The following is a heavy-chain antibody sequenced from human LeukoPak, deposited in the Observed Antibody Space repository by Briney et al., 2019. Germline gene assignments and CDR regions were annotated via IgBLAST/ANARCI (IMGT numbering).Heavy chain of an antibody. V-gene: IGHV1-69*06. D-gene: IGHD2-15*01. CDR2: IIPIFGTA. Sequence: SVKVSCKASGGTFSSYAISWVRQAPGQGLEWMGGIIPIFGTANYAQKFQGRVTITADKSTSTAYMELSSLRSEDTAVYYCARAAYCSGGSCTFDFWGQGTLVTVSS. CDR1: GGTFSSYA. J-gene: IGHJ4*02. CDR3: ARAAYCSGGSCTFDF.